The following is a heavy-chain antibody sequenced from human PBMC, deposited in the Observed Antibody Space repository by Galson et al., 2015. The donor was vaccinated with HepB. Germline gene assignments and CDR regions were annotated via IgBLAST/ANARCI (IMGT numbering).Heavy chain of an antibody. V-gene: IGHV3-33*08. D-gene: IGHD3-22*01. CDR2: IWYDGGNK. J-gene: IGHJ4*02. CDR3: ARDRGGSGYYGFDY. Sequence: SLRLSCAASGFTFSNYAMNWVRQAPGKGLEWVAVIWYDGGNKYYADSVKGRFTISRDNSKNTLYLQMNSLRAEDTALYYCARDRGGSGYYGFDYWGQGILVTVSS. CDR1: GFTFSNYA.